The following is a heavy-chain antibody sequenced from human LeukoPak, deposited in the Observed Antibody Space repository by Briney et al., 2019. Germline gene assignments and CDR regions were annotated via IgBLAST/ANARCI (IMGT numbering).Heavy chain of an antibody. Sequence: SETLSPTCTVSGGSISSGGYYWSWIRQHPGKGLEWIGYIYYSGSTYYNPSLKSRVTISVDTSKNQFSLKLSSVTAADTAVYYCARDIGTTVSNWFDPWGQGTLVTVSS. CDR3: ARDIGTTVSNWFDP. J-gene: IGHJ5*02. CDR2: IYYSGST. CDR1: GGSISSGGYY. V-gene: IGHV4-31*03. D-gene: IGHD4-17*01.